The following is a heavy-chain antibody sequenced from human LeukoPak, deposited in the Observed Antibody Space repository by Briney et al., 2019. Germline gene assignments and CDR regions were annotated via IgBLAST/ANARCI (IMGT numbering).Heavy chain of an antibody. V-gene: IGHV4-4*07. D-gene: IGHD6-13*01. CDR3: ARQIASAGTAGFDF. CDR2: IYSTGST. Sequence: SETLSLTCTVSGGSTSSYYWSWIRQPAGKGLEWIGRIYSTGSTNYNPSLKSWVTMSVDTSKNQFSLRLRSVTAADTAVYYCARQIASAGTAGFDFWGQGALVTVSS. J-gene: IGHJ4*02. CDR1: GGSTSSYY.